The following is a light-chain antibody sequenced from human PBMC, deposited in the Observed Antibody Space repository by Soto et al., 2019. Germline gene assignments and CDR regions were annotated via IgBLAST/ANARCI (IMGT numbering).Light chain of an antibody. V-gene: IGKV3-20*01. CDR3: QQCGSSPS. J-gene: IGKJ1*01. CDR2: DTS. CDR1: QSVSSSY. Sequence: EIVLTQSPGTLSLSPGERATLSCRASQSVSSSYLAWYQQKPGQATRLLIYDTSSRTTGIPYRFSGSGSGTDFTLAISRLEPEDFAVYYCQQCGSSPSFGQGTKVELK.